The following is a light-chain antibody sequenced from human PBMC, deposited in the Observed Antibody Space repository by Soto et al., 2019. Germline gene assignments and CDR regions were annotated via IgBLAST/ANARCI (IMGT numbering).Light chain of an antibody. CDR2: AAS. CDR1: QSISSY. J-gene: IGKJ2*01. V-gene: IGKV1-39*01. CDR3: QQSYSTPYT. Sequence: DIKMTQSPSSLSASVRDRVTITCRASQSISSYLNWYQQKPGKAPKLLIYAASSLQSGVPSRFSGSGSGTDFTLTISSLQPEDFATYYCQQSYSTPYTFGHGTKLEIK.